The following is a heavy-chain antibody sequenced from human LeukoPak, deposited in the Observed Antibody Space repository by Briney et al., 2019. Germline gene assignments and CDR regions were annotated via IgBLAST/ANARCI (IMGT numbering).Heavy chain of an antibody. CDR1: GYTFTRSY. V-gene: IGHV1-46*01. Sequence: GASVKVSCKASGYTFTRSYIHWVRQAPGQGLEWMGIINPGGGNTNYAKNFQGRVTMTRDTSTSTVYMELSSLRSEDTAVYYCAREPTSGSFYFDYWGQGTLVTVSS. CDR2: INPGGGNT. CDR3: AREPTSGSFYFDY. J-gene: IGHJ4*02. D-gene: IGHD1-26*01.